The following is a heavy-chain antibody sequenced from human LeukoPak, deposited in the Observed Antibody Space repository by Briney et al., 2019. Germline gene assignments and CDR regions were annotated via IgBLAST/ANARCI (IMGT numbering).Heavy chain of an antibody. D-gene: IGHD3-16*01. V-gene: IGHV3-43*01. J-gene: IGHJ3*02. Sequence: GGSLRLSCAASGFTFGAYTLHWVRQSPGKGLEWVSHISWGGGSTYYADSVKGRFTVSRDNSKNSLYLQMNSLRTEDTALYYCAKDPGPRGNDAFDIWGQGTMVTVSS. CDR2: ISWGGGST. CDR3: AKDPGPRGNDAFDI. CDR1: GFTFGAYT.